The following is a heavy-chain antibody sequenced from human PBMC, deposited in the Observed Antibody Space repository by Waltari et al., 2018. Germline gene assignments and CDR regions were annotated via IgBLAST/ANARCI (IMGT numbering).Heavy chain of an antibody. V-gene: IGHV3-7*01. CDR1: GFTFSNYW. J-gene: IGHJ4*02. Sequence: EVQLVESGGGLVQPGGSLRLSCAASGFTFSNYWMTWVRQAPGKGLEWVANRKNDGSGKSYVDSVKGRFTIARDNAKNSLYLQMNSLRVEDTGVYYCARAYSGTYRVGDYWGQGTLVTVSS. D-gene: IGHD1-26*01. CDR2: RKNDGSGK. CDR3: ARAYSGTYRVGDY.